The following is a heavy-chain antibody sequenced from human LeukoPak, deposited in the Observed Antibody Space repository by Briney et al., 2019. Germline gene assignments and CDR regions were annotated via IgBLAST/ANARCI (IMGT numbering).Heavy chain of an antibody. D-gene: IGHD3-22*01. CDR1: GGSISSYY. CDR3: ARDYDMTTDAFDI. V-gene: IGHV4-59*01. CDR2: IYYSGST. Sequence: SETLSLTCTVSGGSISSYYWSWIRQPPGKGLEWIGYIYYSGSTNYNPSLKSRVTISVDTSKNQFSLKLSSVTAADPAVYYCARDYDMTTDAFDIWGQGTMVTVSS. J-gene: IGHJ3*02.